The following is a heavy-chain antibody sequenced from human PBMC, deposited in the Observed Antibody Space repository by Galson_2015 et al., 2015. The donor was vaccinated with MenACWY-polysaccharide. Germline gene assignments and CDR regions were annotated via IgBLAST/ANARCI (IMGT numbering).Heavy chain of an antibody. J-gene: IGHJ6*02. CDR3: TRWPPHDYGGPYYYYGMDV. V-gene: IGHV3-73*01. D-gene: IGHD4-23*01. CDR2: IRSKANSYAT. Sequence: SAMHWVRQASGKGLEWVGRIRSKANSYATAYAASVKGRFTNSRDDSKNTAYLQMNSLKTEDTAVYYCTRWPPHDYGGPYYYYGMDVWGQGTTVTVSS. CDR1: SA.